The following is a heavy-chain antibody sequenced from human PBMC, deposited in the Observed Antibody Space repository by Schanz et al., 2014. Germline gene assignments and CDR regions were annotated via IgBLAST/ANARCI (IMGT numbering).Heavy chain of an antibody. CDR1: TFTFDHYA. Sequence: EVQLVESGGGLVQPGGSLRLSCSASTFTFDHYAMTWVRQAPGKGLEWVAAVSSRSDEIKYADSVRGRFTISRDNSRSTMYLQMNSLRAEDTAVYFCAKSLESCPGGRCSRGYFDYWGQGTLVTVSS. CDR2: VSSRSDEI. V-gene: IGHV3-23*04. CDR3: AKSLESCPGGRCSRGYFDY. D-gene: IGHD2-8*02. J-gene: IGHJ4*02.